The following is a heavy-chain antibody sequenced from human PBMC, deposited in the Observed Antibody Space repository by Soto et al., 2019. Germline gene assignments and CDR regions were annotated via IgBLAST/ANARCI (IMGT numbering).Heavy chain of an antibody. J-gene: IGHJ4*02. D-gene: IGHD3-22*01. CDR1: GFTFSSYG. CDR2: ISYDGSNK. V-gene: IGHV3-30*18. Sequence: QVQLVESGGGVVQPGRSLRLSCAASGFTFSSYGMHWVRQAPGKGLEWVAVISYDGSNKYYADSVKGRFTISRDNSKNTLDLQMNSLRAEDTAVYYCAKIQDYYDSSGYFDYWRQGTLVTVSS. CDR3: AKIQDYYDSSGYFDY.